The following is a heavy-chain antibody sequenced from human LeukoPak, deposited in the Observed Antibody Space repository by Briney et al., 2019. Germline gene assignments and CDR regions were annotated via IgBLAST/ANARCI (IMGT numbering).Heavy chain of an antibody. CDR1: GFTFSSYA. CDR3: ARGYYHYGSGTYD. V-gene: IGHV3-23*01. D-gene: IGHD3-10*01. Sequence: PGGSLRLSCAASGFTFSSYAMSWVRQAPGKGLEWVSATSGSGGSTYYADSVKGRFTISRDNSKNTLYLQMNSLRAEDTAVYYCARGYYHYGSGTYDWGQGTLVTVSS. J-gene: IGHJ4*02. CDR2: TSGSGGST.